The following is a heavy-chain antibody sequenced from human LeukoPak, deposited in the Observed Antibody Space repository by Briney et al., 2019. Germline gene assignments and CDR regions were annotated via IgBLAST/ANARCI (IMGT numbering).Heavy chain of an antibody. CDR1: GGXISSYY. Sequence: SETLSLTCTVSGGXISSYYWSWIRQPPGKGLKWIGYIYYGGSPNYNPSLKSRVTISIDTSKNQFSLKLTSVTAADTAVYYCARTIRYPYYFDYWGQGTLVIVSS. V-gene: IGHV4-59*01. CDR3: ARTIRYPYYFDY. D-gene: IGHD3-9*01. CDR2: IYYGGSP. J-gene: IGHJ4*02.